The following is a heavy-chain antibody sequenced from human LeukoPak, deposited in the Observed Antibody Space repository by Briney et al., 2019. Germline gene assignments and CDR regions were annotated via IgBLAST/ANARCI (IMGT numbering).Heavy chain of an antibody. Sequence: GASVKVSCKASGGTFSSYAISWVRQAPGQGLEWMGGIIPIFGTANYAQKFQGRVTVTVDESTSTAYMELSSLRPEDTAVYYCARTGGRITMVRGVIYEKYGMDVWGQGTTVTVSS. J-gene: IGHJ6*02. D-gene: IGHD3-10*01. V-gene: IGHV1-69*13. CDR3: ARTGGRITMVRGVIYEKYGMDV. CDR2: IIPIFGTA. CDR1: GGTFSSYA.